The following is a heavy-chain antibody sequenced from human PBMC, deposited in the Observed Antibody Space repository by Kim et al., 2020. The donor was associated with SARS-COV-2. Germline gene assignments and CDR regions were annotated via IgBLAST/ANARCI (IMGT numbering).Heavy chain of an antibody. CDR1: GFTFSSYG. Sequence: GGSLRLSCAASGFTFSSYGMHWVRQAPGKGLEWVAVIWYDGSNKYYADSVKGRFTISRDNSKNTLYLQMNSLRAEDTAVYYCARDGERYSSGSSFDYWGQGTLVTVSS. CDR3: ARDGERYSSGSSFDY. J-gene: IGHJ4*02. D-gene: IGHD6-19*01. V-gene: IGHV3-33*01. CDR2: IWYDGSNK.